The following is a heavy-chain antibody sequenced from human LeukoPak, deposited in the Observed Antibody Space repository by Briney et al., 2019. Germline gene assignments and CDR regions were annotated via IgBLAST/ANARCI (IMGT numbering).Heavy chain of an antibody. CDR3: ARDDNAYCSGGSCSYFQH. V-gene: IGHV3-21*01. J-gene: IGHJ1*01. Sequence: PGGSLRLSCAASGFTFSSYNMNWVRQAPGKGLEWVSSTSTSSSYIYYADSVRGRFTISRDNAKNSLYLQMNSLRAEDTAVYYCARDDNAYCSGGSCSYFQHWGQGTLVTVSS. D-gene: IGHD2-15*01. CDR2: TSTSSSYI. CDR1: GFTFSSYN.